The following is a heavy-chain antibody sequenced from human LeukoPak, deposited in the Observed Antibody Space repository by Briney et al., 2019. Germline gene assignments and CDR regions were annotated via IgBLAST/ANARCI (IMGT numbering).Heavy chain of an antibody. CDR1: GFTFSSYA. CDR2: ITGTGHIT. Sequence: GGSLRLSCAASGFTFSSYAMSWVRQAPGKGLEWVSDITGTGHITYYADSVKGRFTISRDNSKNTLYLQMNSLRAEDTALYYCARDRLGAMLFFDSWGQGTLVTVSS. V-gene: IGHV3-23*01. J-gene: IGHJ4*02. CDR3: ARDRLGAMLFFDS. D-gene: IGHD3-16*01.